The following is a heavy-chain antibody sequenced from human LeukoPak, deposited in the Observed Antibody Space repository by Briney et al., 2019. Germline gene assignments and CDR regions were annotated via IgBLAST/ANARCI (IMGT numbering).Heavy chain of an antibody. CDR1: GFTVSSNY. CDR2: IYSGGGT. V-gene: IGHV3-53*01. Sequence: GGSLRLSCAASGFTVSSNYMSWVRQAPGKGLEWVSVIYSGGGTYYADSVKGRFTISRDNSKNTLYLQMNSLRAEDTAVYYCATRSQLLWGDSSGSDAFDIWGQGTMVTVSS. D-gene: IGHD3-22*01. J-gene: IGHJ3*02. CDR3: ATRSQLLWGDSSGSDAFDI.